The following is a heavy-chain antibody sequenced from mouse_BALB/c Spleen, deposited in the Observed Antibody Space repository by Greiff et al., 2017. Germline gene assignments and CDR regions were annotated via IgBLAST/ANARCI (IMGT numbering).Heavy chain of an antibody. CDR3: ARNSSDYGSSLFYRCLDV. D-gene: IGHD1-1*01. V-gene: IGHV2-2*02. CDR2: IGSGGST. J-gene: IGHJ1*01. CDR1: GFSLTSYG. Sequence: VQLQQSGPGLVQPSQCLSITCTASGFSLTSYGVPWVRQSPGKGLEWLGVIGSGGSTDYNAAFISRLSISKDNTRSHVFFKMNSLQANDTAIDYSARNSSDYGSSLFYRCLDVWGAGTTVTVSS.